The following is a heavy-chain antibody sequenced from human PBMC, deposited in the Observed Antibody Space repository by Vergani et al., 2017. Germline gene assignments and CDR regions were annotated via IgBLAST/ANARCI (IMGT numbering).Heavy chain of an antibody. CDR1: GGSFSGYY. CDR2: INHSGST. V-gene: IGHV4-34*01. D-gene: IGHD6-13*01. CDR3: ARGKLVHQYSSSWKPIDY. Sequence: QVQLQQWGAGLLKPSETLSLTCAVYGGSFSGYYWSWIRQPPGKGLEWIGEINHSGSTNYNPSLKSRVTISVDTSKNQFSLKLSSVTAADTAVYYCARGKLVHQYSSSWKPIDYWGQGTTVTVSS. J-gene: IGHJ4*03.